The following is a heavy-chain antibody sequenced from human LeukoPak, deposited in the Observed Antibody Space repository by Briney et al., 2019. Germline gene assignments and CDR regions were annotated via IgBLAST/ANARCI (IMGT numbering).Heavy chain of an antibody. V-gene: IGHV3-48*01. Sequence: GGSLRLSCAASGFTFSSYEMNWVRQAPGKGLEWVSYISSSSSSIYYADSVKGRFTISRDNAKNSLYLQMNSLRAEDTAVYYCARAHYSSSWYFDYWGQGTLVTVSS. D-gene: IGHD6-13*01. CDR1: GFTFSSYE. J-gene: IGHJ4*02. CDR3: ARAHYSSSWYFDY. CDR2: ISSSSSSI.